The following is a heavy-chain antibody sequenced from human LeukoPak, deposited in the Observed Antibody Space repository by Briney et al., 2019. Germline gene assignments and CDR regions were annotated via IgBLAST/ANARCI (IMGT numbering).Heavy chain of an antibody. D-gene: IGHD2-2*01. CDR3: AWGSVPAAYYYGMDV. V-gene: IGHV4-59*01. Sequence: YIYYSGSTNYNPSLKSRVTISVDTSKNQFSLKLSSVTAADTAVYYCAWGSVPAAYYYGMDVWGQGTTVTVSS. CDR2: IYYSGST. J-gene: IGHJ6*02.